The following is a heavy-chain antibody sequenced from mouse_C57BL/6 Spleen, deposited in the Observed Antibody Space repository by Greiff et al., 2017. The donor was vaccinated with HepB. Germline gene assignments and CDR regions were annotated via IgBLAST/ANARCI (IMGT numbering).Heavy chain of an antibody. J-gene: IGHJ2*01. Sequence: VQLKESGPELVKPGASVKISCKASGYSFTDYNMNWVKQSNGKSLEWIGVINPNYGTTSYNQKFKGKATLTVDQSSSTAYMQLNSLTSEASAVYYCEREEAYSNYGGYYIDCWGQGTTLTVSS. V-gene: IGHV1-39*01. CDR3: EREEAYSNYGGYYIDC. CDR1: GYSFTDYN. CDR2: INPNYGTT. D-gene: IGHD2-5*01.